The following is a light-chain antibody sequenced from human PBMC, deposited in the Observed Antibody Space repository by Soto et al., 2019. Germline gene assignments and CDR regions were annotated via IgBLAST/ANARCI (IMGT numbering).Light chain of an antibody. CDR1: SSDVGGYNY. CDR3: SSYAGSNGVV. J-gene: IGLJ2*01. V-gene: IGLV2-8*01. CDR2: DVN. Sequence: QSALTQPPSASGSPGQSVTISCTGTSSDVGGYNYVSWYQQHPGKAPKLMIYDVNKRPPGVPDRFSGSKSGNTASLTVSGLQAEDEAAYYCSSYAGSNGVVFGGGTQLTVL.